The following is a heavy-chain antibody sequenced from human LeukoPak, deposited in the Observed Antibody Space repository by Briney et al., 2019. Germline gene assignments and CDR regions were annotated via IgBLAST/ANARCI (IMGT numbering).Heavy chain of an antibody. CDR2: IYYSGDT. V-gene: IGHV4-59*08. J-gene: IGHJ4*02. Sequence: SETLSLTCTVSGGSISSYYWSSMRQPPGERLEWSGYIYYSGDTNYNTSPKSRVNISFDTSKNQFSLKLSSVTAEDTARYYCTRHGAGGWSWGFDYWGQGTLVTVSS. CDR3: TRHGAGGWSWGFDY. D-gene: IGHD6-19*01. CDR1: GGSISSYY.